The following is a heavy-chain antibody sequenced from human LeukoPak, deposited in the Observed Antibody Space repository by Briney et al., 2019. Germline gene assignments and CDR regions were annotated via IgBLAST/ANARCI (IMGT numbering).Heavy chain of an antibody. J-gene: IGHJ4*02. Sequence: GGSLRLSCAASGFTFSSYAMSWVRQAPGKGLEWVSAISGRGDRTYYADSVKGRFTISRDNSKNTLYLQMNSLRAEDTAIYYCAKQAYDSPRTDFDYWGQGTLVTVSS. D-gene: IGHD3-22*01. CDR1: GFTFSSYA. CDR2: ISGRGDRT. CDR3: AKQAYDSPRTDFDY. V-gene: IGHV3-23*01.